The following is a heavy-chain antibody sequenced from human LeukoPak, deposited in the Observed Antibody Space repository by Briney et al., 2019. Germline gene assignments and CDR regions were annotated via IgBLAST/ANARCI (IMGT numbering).Heavy chain of an antibody. CDR2: ISAYNGNT. V-gene: IGHV1-18*04. CDR3: ARLYRGLRYFDWARFDY. CDR1: GYTFTGYY. D-gene: IGHD3-9*01. Sequence: ASVKVSCKASGYTFTGYYIHWVRQAPGQGLEWMGWISAYNGNTNYAQKLQGRVTMTTDTSTSTAYMELRSLRSDDTAVYYCARLYRGLRYFDWARFDYWSQGTLVTVSS. J-gene: IGHJ4*02.